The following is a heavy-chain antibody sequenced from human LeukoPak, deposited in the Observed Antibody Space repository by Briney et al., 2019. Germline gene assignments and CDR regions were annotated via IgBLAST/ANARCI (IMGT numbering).Heavy chain of an antibody. CDR1: GYTLTDYY. D-gene: IGHD6-6*01. CDR2: INPNSGGT. V-gene: IGHV1-2*06. Sequence: KPGASVKVSCKASGYTLTDYYMHWVRQAPGQGLEWMGRINPNSGGTNYAQKFQGRVTMTRDTSISTAYMELSRLRSDDTAVYYCARVVIAARPQAYFDYWGQGTLVTVSS. J-gene: IGHJ4*02. CDR3: ARVVIAARPQAYFDY.